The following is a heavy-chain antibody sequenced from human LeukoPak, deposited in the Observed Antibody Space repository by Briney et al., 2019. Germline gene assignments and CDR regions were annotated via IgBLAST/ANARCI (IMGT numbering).Heavy chain of an antibody. CDR3: ARHRSKWLQSSFDY. V-gene: IGHV4-39*01. CDR2: IFYSGNT. D-gene: IGHD5-24*01. Sequence: PTETLSLTCTVSGGSINSSSYYWGWIRQPPGKGLEWIGSIFYSGNTYDNPSLKSRVTISVDTSKNQFSLKLNSVTAADTAVYYCARHRSKWLQSSFDYWGQGTLVTVSS. CDR1: GGSINSSSYY. J-gene: IGHJ4*02.